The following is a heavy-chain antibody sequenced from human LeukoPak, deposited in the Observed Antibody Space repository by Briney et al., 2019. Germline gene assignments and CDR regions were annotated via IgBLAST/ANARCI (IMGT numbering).Heavy chain of an antibody. D-gene: IGHD2-2*01. CDR3: ARDPGIVVVPAANGFDY. CDR1: GFTFSGSA. J-gene: IGHJ4*02. V-gene: IGHV3-73*01. Sequence: GGSLRLSCAASGFTFSGSAMHWVRQASGKGLEWVGRIRSKANSYATAYAASVNGRFTISRDDSKNTLYLQMNSLRAEDTAVYYCARDPGIVVVPAANGFDYWGQGTLVTVSS. CDR2: IRSKANSYAT.